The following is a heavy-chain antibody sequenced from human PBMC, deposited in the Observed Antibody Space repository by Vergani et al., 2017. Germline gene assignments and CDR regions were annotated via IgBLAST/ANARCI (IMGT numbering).Heavy chain of an antibody. CDR3: ARAGYCSGGSGSSGAWFDP. CDR2: INPNSGGT. V-gene: IGHV1-2*02. Sequence: QVQVVQSGAEVKKSGASVKVSCKTSGYTFSNYYMHWVRQAPGQGLEWRGWINPNSGGTNYAQKFQGRVTMTRDTSISTAYMELSRLRSDDTAVYYCARAGYCSGGSGSSGAWFDPWGQGTLVTVSS. J-gene: IGHJ5*02. CDR1: GYTFSNYY. D-gene: IGHD2-15*01.